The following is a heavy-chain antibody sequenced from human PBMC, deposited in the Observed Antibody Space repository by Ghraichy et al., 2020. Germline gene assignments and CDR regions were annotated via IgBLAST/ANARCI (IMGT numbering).Heavy chain of an antibody. CDR1: GFTFSSYA. J-gene: IGHJ4*02. D-gene: IGHD3-16*01. CDR3: AKRGCDY. CDR2: ISCSGSST. Sequence: WGSLRLSCAASGFTFSSYAMSWVRQPPGKGLEWVSAISCSGSSTSYADSVKGRFTISRDNSTSTLYLQKNSLRAEDTAVYSCAKRGCDYLGQGTLVSVSS. V-gene: IGHV3-23*01.